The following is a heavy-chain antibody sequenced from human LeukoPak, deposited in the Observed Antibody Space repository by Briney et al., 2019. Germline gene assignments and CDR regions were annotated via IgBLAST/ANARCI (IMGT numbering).Heavy chain of an antibody. CDR2: IKQDGTEK. J-gene: IGHJ4*02. D-gene: IGHD1-1*01. CDR3: ALGTYTNYFDY. CDR1: GFTFTTYW. V-gene: IGHV3-7*02. Sequence: PGGPLRLSCAASGFTFTTYWMTWVRQAPGKGLEWVANIKQDGTEKYYVDSVKGRFTISRDNAKSSLYLQMNSLRAEDTAVYYCALGTYTNYFDYWGQGTLVTVSS.